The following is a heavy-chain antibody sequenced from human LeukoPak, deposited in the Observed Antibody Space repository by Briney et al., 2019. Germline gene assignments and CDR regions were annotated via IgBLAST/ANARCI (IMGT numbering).Heavy chain of an antibody. CDR1: GYTFTSFG. Sequence: ASVKVSCKSSGYTFTSFGFTWVRQAPGQGLEWLGWISTYNSNINYAQNLQDRLTLTTDSSTNTAYMELSSPRSDDTAIYYCTRGRLPADAFDIWGQGTLVTVSS. J-gene: IGHJ3*02. CDR2: ISTYNSNI. V-gene: IGHV1-18*01. D-gene: IGHD2-2*01. CDR3: TRGRLPADAFDI.